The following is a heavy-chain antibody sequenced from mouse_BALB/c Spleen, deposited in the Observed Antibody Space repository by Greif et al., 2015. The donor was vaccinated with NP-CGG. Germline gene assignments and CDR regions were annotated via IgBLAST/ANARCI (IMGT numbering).Heavy chain of an antibody. V-gene: IGHV1S41*01. CDR1: GYTFTSYW. J-gene: IGHJ4*01. CDR2: ITPGSGST. Sequence: DLVKPGASVKLSCKASGYTFTSYWINWIKQRPGQGLEWMGRITPGSGSTYYNEMFKGKATLTVDTSSSTAYIQLSSLSSEDSAVYFCATKGVRGAMDYWGQGTSVTVSS. CDR3: ATKGVRGAMDY. D-gene: IGHD2-14*01.